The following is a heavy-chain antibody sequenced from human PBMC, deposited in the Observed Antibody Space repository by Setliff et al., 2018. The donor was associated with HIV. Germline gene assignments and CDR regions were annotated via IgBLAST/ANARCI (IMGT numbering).Heavy chain of an antibody. V-gene: IGHV4-59*11. CDR2: VSFTGSA. J-gene: IGHJ3*02. CDR1: GASITSHY. CDR3: ARERDGSDHYGSGTSLPFDCFDI. Sequence: PSETLSLTCTVSGASITSHYWNWIRQPPGKGLEWIGCVSFTGSANYNPSLKGRVSISVDTSKNQFSLRLRSVTAADTAVYYCARERDGSDHYGSGTSLPFDCFDIWGQGTMVTVSS. D-gene: IGHD3-10*01.